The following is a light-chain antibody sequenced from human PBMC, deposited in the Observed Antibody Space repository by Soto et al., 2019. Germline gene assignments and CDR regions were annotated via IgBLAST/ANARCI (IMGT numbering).Light chain of an antibody. CDR3: KQLNSYHYT. CDR2: AAS. CDR1: QGISSY. Sequence: DIQLTQSPSFLSASVGDRVTITCRASQGISSYLAWYQQKPGKAPKLLIYAASTLQSGVPSRFSGSGSGTAFTLTISSLQPEDFATYYCKQLNSYHYTFGQGTKLEIK. J-gene: IGKJ2*01. V-gene: IGKV1-9*01.